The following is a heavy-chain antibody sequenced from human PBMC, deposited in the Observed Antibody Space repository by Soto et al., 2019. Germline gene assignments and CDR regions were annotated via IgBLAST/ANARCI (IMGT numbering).Heavy chain of an antibody. CDR3: APLSVSLSGPYGIHV. CDR2: MFYSGLI. J-gene: IGHJ6*02. D-gene: IGHD2-15*01. Sequence: SETLSLTCSVSGYSVTSNDYYWAWIRQPPGKGLEWIGSMFYSGLIYYNPSLKSRVTLSVDTSKNQFSVRLNSVTAADTAVYYCAPLSVSLSGPYGIHVWGQGTTVTVSS. V-gene: IGHV4-39*01. CDR1: GYSVTSNDYY.